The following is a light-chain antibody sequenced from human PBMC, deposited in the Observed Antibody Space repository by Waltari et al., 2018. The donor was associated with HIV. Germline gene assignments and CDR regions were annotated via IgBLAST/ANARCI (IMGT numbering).Light chain of an antibody. V-gene: IGKV1-39*01. CDR2: TES. J-gene: IGKJ1*01. CDR1: QHVSPY. CDR3: QQSYSTPRT. Sequence: IQMPQSRFSLSTSVVDRVTITCRTSQHVSPYLNWYQQKSGKAPNLRIYTESNLQTGVPSRFSGSGSGTNFTLTIGGLQPGDSSTYFCQQSYSTPRTFGQGTKVEIK.